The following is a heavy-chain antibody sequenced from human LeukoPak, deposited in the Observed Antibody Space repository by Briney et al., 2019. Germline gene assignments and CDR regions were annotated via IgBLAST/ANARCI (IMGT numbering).Heavy chain of an antibody. D-gene: IGHD3-10*01. V-gene: IGHV1-69*05. Sequence: ASVKVSCKASGGTFSSYAISWVRQAPGQWLEWMGGIIPIFGTANYAQKFQGRVTITTDESTSTAYMELSSLRSEDTAVYYCAGYGPPLGYYFDYWGQGTLVTVSS. CDR1: GGTFSSYA. J-gene: IGHJ4*02. CDR3: AGYGPPLGYYFDY. CDR2: IIPIFGTA.